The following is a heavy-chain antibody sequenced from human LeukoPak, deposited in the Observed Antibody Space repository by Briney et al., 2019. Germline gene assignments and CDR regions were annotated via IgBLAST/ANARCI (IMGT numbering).Heavy chain of an antibody. J-gene: IGHJ3*02. Sequence: GGSLRLSYAASGFTFSNARVSWVRQAPGKGLEWVGRIKSKTDGGTTDYAAPVKGRFTISRDDSKNTLYLQMNSLKTEDTAVYYCTTAGGYYGGKDAFDIWGQGTMVTVSS. CDR3: TTAGGYYGGKDAFDI. CDR2: IKSKTDGGTT. D-gene: IGHD4-23*01. V-gene: IGHV3-15*01. CDR1: GFTFSNAR.